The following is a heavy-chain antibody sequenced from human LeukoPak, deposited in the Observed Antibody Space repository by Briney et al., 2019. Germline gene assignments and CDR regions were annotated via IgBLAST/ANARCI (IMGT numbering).Heavy chain of an antibody. CDR1: VGSIRGYY. J-gene: IGHJ4*02. CDR3: ARAAYYYFDY. CDR2: IYSSGST. D-gene: IGHD2-8*01. V-gene: IGHV4-59*01. Sequence: PETLSLTCDVSVGSIRGYYWSWIRQSPEKGLEWIGYIYSSGSTNYNPSLKSRVTISVDTSKNQFSLKLSSVTAADTAVYYCARAAYYYFDYWGQGALVTVSS.